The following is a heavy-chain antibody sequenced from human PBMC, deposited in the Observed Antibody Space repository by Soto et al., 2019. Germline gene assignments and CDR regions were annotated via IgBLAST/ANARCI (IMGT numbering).Heavy chain of an antibody. CDR2: IWYDGSNK. CDR1: GFTFSSYG. J-gene: IGHJ4*02. CDR3: ARDGITIFGVALYYFDY. D-gene: IGHD3-3*01. Sequence: QVQLVESGGGVVQPGRSLRLSCAASGFTFSSYGMHWVRQAPGKGLEWVAVIWYDGSNKYYADSVKGRFTISRDNSKKPLDLQMSSLRAEDTAVYYCARDGITIFGVALYYFDYWGQGTLVTVCS. V-gene: IGHV3-33*01.